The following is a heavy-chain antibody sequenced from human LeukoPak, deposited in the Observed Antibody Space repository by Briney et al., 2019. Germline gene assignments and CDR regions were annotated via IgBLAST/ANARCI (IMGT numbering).Heavy chain of an antibody. CDR3: ASTGYSYAVNEIHAFDI. CDR1: GGSISSSSYY. CDR2: IYYSGST. J-gene: IGHJ3*02. V-gene: IGHV4-39*01. Sequence: KPSETLSLTCTVSGGSISSSSYYWGWIRQPPGKGLEWIGSIYYSGSTYYNPSLKSRVTISVDTSKNQFSLKLSSVTAADTAVYYCASTGYSYAVNEIHAFDIWGQGIMVTVSS. D-gene: IGHD5-18*01.